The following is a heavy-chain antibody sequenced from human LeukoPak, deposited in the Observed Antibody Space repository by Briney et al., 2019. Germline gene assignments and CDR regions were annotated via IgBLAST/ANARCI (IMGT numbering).Heavy chain of an antibody. D-gene: IGHD6-13*01. CDR2: ISSSSGSYI. V-gene: IGHV3-21*01. CDR3: ARDRSSSRDLDY. CDR1: GFTFSSYS. Sequence: PGGSLRLSCAASGFTFSSYSMNWVRQAPGKGLEWVSCISSSSGSYIYYADSVKGRFTISRDNAKNSLYLQMSSLRAEDTAVYYCARDRSSSRDLDYWGQGTLVTVSS. J-gene: IGHJ4*02.